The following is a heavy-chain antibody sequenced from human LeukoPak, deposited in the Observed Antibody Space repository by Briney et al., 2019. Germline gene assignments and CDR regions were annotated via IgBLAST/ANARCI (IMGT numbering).Heavy chain of an antibody. CDR2: ISGSSRSI. V-gene: IGHV3-21*01. D-gene: IGHD3-22*01. Sequence: GGSLRLSCAAFGFTFSGYSMNWVRQAPGKGLEWVSSISGSSRSIYYADSVKGRFTISRDNAKNSLYLQMNSLRAEDTAVYFCARDDAYYYDSGGYLSDDAFDIWGQGTMVTVSS. CDR3: ARDDAYYYDSGGYLSDDAFDI. J-gene: IGHJ3*02. CDR1: GFTFSGYS.